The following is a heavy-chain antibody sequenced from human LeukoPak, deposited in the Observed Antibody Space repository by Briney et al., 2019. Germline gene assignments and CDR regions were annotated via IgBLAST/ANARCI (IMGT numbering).Heavy chain of an antibody. J-gene: IGHJ4*02. CDR1: GFTFSSYA. V-gene: IGHV3-23*01. CDR3: AKDRSLWFGELQN. D-gene: IGHD3-10*01. CDR2: IHGSGGST. Sequence: GGSLRLSCAASGFTFSSYAMSWVRQAPGKRLEWVSGIHGSGGSTYYADSVKGRFTISRDNSKNTVYLEMNSLRAEDTALYYCAKDRSLWFGELQNWGQGTLVTVSS.